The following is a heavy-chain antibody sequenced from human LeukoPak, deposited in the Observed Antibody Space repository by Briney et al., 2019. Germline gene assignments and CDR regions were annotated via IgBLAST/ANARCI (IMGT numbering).Heavy chain of an antibody. CDR2: ISAYNGNT. D-gene: IGHD6-13*01. CDR1: GYTFTSYG. Sequence: ASVKVSCKASGYTFTSYGISWVRQAPGQGLEWMGWISAYNGNTNYAQKLQGRVTMTTDTSTSTAYMELRSLRSDNTAVYYCASMIAAALPIDYWGQGTLVTVSS. J-gene: IGHJ4*02. CDR3: ASMIAAALPIDY. V-gene: IGHV1-18*04.